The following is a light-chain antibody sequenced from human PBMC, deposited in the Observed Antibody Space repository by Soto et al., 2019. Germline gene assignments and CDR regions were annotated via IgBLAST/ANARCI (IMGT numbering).Light chain of an antibody. CDR3: QQYGSSRPWT. J-gene: IGKJ1*01. CDR1: QSVSSY. V-gene: IGKV3-15*01. Sequence: EMVLTQSPGTLSLSPGERATLSCRASQSVSSYLAWYQQKPGQAPRLLIFDASTRATGIPARFSGSGSGTEFTLSISSLQSEDFAVYYCQQYGSSRPWTFGQGTKVDI. CDR2: DAS.